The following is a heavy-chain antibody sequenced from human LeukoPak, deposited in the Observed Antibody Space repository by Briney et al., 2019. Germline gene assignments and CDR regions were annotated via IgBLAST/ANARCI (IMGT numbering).Heavy chain of an antibody. CDR3: AREGSDFWSGYSKGYFDY. CDR1: GFTFSSYS. V-gene: IGHV3-20*04. CDR2: INWKGDI. J-gene: IGHJ4*02. D-gene: IGHD3-3*01. Sequence: GGSLRLSCAASGFTFSSYSMNWVRQAPGKGLEWVSGINWKGDISYADSVEGRFTISRDNAKNPLYLQMNSLRVEDTALYYCAREGSDFWSGYSKGYFDYWGQGTLVTVSS.